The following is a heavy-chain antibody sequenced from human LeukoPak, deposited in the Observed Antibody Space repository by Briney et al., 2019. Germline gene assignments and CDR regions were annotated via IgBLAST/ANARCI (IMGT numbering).Heavy chain of an antibody. CDR2: IYYSGST. CDR3: ARPVPSRLGWFDP. V-gene: IGHV4-39*01. J-gene: IGHJ5*02. D-gene: IGHD1-1*01. Sequence: GSLRLSCAASGFTFSSYSMNWVRQPPGKGLEWIGTIYYSGSTYYSPSLKSRVTISVDTSKNQFSLKLSSVTAADTAVYYCARPVPSRLGWFDPWGQGTLVTVSS. CDR1: GFTFSSYSMN.